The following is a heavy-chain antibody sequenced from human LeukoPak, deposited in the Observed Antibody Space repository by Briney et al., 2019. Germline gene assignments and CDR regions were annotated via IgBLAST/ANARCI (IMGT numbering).Heavy chain of an antibody. D-gene: IGHD3-10*01. V-gene: IGHV3-53*01. Sequence: GGSLRLSCAASGFTVSTSYMSWARQAPGKGLEWVSVIDSGGSTNYADSVKGRFTISRDNSKNTLYFQMNSLRAEDTAVYYCARDGSGSYKLDWGQGTLVTVSS. CDR1: GFTVSTSY. CDR2: IDSGGST. J-gene: IGHJ4*02. CDR3: ARDGSGSYKLD.